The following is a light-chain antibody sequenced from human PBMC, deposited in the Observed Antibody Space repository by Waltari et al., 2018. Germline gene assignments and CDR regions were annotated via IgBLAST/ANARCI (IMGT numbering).Light chain of an antibody. CDR1: SSDVGSYDY. CDR2: DVN. V-gene: IGLV2-11*01. Sequence: QSALTQPRSVSGSPGQSVPISCTGTSSDVGSYDYVSWYQQHPGKSPKFMIYDVNKRPSGVPDRFSGSKSGNTASLTISGLQAEDEAEYYCCSYGGSYYVLGTGTEVTVL. CDR3: CSYGGSYYV. J-gene: IGLJ1*01.